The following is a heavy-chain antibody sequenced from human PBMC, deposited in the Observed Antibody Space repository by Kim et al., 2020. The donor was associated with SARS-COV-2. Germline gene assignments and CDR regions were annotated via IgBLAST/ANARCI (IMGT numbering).Heavy chain of an antibody. CDR3: TRDPFEDPILAAMVSCPPYYYYMDV. CDR1: GFTFGDYA. J-gene: IGHJ6*03. Sequence: GGSLRLSCTASGFTFGDYAMSWVRQAPGKGLEWVGFIRSKAYGGTTEYAASVKGRFTISRDDSKSIAYLQMNSLKTEDTAVYYCTRDPFEDPILAAMVSCPPYYYYMDVWGKGTTVTVSS. V-gene: IGHV3-49*04. D-gene: IGHD5-18*01. CDR2: IRSKAYGGTT.